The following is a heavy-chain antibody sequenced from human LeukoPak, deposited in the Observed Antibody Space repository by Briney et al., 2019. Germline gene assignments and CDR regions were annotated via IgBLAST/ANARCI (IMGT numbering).Heavy chain of an antibody. D-gene: IGHD3-10*01. Sequence: SGTLSLTCTVSGGSISSYYWSWIRQPPGKGLEWIGYIYYSGSTNYNPSLKSRVTISVDTSKNQFSLKLSSVTAADTAVYYCARGSRGVISDYWGQGTLVTVSS. J-gene: IGHJ4*02. CDR2: IYYSGST. CDR1: GGSISSYY. CDR3: ARGSRGVISDY. V-gene: IGHV4-59*01.